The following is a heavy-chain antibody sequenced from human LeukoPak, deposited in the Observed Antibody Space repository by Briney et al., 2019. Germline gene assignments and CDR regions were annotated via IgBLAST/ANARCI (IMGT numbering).Heavy chain of an antibody. CDR1: GNYW. Sequence: GGSLRLSCAASGNYWMHWVRQAPGKGLEWVANIKQDGSEKYYVDSVKGRFTISRDNAKNSLYLQMNSLRAEDTAVYYCARRYFDLWGQGTLVTVSS. D-gene: IGHD3-9*01. V-gene: IGHV3-7*03. CDR3: ARRYFDL. CDR2: IKQDGSEK. J-gene: IGHJ4*02.